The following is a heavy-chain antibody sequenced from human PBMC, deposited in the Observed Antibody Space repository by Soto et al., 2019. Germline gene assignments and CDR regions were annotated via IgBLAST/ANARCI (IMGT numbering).Heavy chain of an antibody. V-gene: IGHV5-51*01. CDR1: GYSFTTYW. J-gene: IGHJ4*02. Sequence: GESLKISCKGSGYSFTTYWIGWLRQMPGRGLEWMGIIYPGDSDTTYSPSFQGQVTISADKSISTAFLQWSSLKASDTAMYYCARGLYSVSYYGYFDYWGQGTLVTVSS. D-gene: IGHD1-26*01. CDR3: ARGLYSVSYYGYFDY. CDR2: IYPGDSDT.